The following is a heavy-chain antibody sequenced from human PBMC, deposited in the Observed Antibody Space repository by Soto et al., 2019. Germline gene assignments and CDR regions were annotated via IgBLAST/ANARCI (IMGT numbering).Heavy chain of an antibody. CDR2: INHSGST. CDR3: ARLRGYQLLSAFDI. CDR1: CLSFSCYY. D-gene: IGHD2-2*01. Sequence: SGTLSLTCAVYCLSFSCYYWSWIRQPPGKGLEWIGEINHSGSTNYNPSLKSRVTISGDTSKNQFSLKLSSVTAADTAVYYCARLRGYQLLSAFDIWGQGTMVT. J-gene: IGHJ3*02. V-gene: IGHV4-34*01.